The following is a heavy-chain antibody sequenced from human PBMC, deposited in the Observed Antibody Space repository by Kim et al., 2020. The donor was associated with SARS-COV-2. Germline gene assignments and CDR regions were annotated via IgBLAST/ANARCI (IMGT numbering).Heavy chain of an antibody. J-gene: IGHJ4*02. D-gene: IGHD3-3*01. CDR3: AKSTGALIITSFPFDS. V-gene: IGHV3-23*01. CDR2: INNSGGST. CDR1: GFSFSKFA. Sequence: GGSLRLSCEVSGFSFSKFAMTWVRQAPGKGLEWVSGINNSGGSTYYADSVKGRVSISRDNFKMTLYLHMSNLRAEDTAVYYCAKSTGALIITSFPFDSWGPGTLVTVSS.